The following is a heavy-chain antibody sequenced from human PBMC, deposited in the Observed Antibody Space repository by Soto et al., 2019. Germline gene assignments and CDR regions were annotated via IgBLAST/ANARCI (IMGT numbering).Heavy chain of an antibody. V-gene: IGHV1-58*01. CDR1: GFTFTSSA. CDR2: IVVGSGNT. J-gene: IGHJ6*02. CDR3: AADVHLRSRYYHNCMDV. Sequence: ASVKVSCKASGFTFTSSAVQWVRQARGQRLEWIGWIVVGSGNTNYAQKFQERVTITRDMSTSTAYMELSSLRSEDTAVYYCAADVHLRSRYYHNCMDVCGPGTMVTVSS.